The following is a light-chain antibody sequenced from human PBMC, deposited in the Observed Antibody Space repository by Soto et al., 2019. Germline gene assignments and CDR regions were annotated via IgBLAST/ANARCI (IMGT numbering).Light chain of an antibody. V-gene: IGKV1-33*01. CDR1: QSISSW. CDR2: DAS. CDR3: QQYDNLPLT. J-gene: IGKJ4*01. Sequence: DIQMTQSPSTLSASVGYRVTITCRASQSISSWLAWYQQKSGKAPKLLIYDASDLETGVPSRFSGSGSGTDFTFTINSLQPEDIATYYCQQYDNLPLTFGGGTTVDIK.